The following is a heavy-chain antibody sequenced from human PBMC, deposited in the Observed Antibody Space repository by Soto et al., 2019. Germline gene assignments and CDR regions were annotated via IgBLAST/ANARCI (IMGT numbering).Heavy chain of an antibody. J-gene: IGHJ3*02. CDR1: GFTFSSYA. CDR2: ISGGGGST. Sequence: EVQLLESGGGLVQPGGSLRLSCAASGFTFSSYAMSWVRQAPGKGLEWVSAISGGGGSTYYADSVKGRFTISRDNSKNTLYLQMNSLRAEDTAVYYCAKRDRPMRGAFDIWGQGTMVTVSS. V-gene: IGHV3-23*01. D-gene: IGHD3-22*01. CDR3: AKRDRPMRGAFDI.